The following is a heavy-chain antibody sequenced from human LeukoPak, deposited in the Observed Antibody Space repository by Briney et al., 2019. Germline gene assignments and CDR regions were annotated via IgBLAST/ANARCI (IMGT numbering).Heavy chain of an antibody. CDR3: ARGPNYYDSSGRSDY. J-gene: IGHJ4*02. CDR1: GFTVSSNY. D-gene: IGHD3-22*01. Sequence: PGGSLRLSCAASGFTVSSNYMSWVRQAPGKGLEWVSVIYSGGSTYYADSVKGRFTISRDNSKNTLYLQMNSLRAEDTAVYYCARGPNYYDSSGRSDYWGQGTLVTVSS. V-gene: IGHV3-53*01. CDR2: IYSGGST.